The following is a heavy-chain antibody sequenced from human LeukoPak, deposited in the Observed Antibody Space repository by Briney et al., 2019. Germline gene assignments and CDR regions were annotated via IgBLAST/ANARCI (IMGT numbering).Heavy chain of an antibody. Sequence: VSVKVSCKASAYTFSNYYLHWVRQAPGQGLEWMGWISAYNGDTNYAQKFQGRVTMTTDTSTSTAYMELRSLISDDTAVYYCARDPSNTSGRYAYFDYWGQGTLVTVSS. CDR3: ARDPSNTSGRYAYFDY. J-gene: IGHJ4*02. D-gene: IGHD6-19*01. CDR2: ISAYNGDT. V-gene: IGHV1-18*04. CDR1: AYTFSNYY.